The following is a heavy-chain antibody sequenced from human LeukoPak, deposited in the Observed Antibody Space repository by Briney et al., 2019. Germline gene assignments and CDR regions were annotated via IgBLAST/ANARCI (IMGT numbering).Heavy chain of an antibody. D-gene: IGHD5-12*01. CDR3: ARGEGGYDSNFDF. CDR2: IYSGGST. V-gene: IGHV3-53*01. Sequence: GGSLRLSCAASGFTVSSNYMSWVRQAPGKGLEWVSVIYSGGSTYYAESVRGRFTISRDNSKNTLYLQMNSLRAEDTAVYYCARGEGGYDSNFDFWGQGTLLTVSS. CDR1: GFTVSSNY. J-gene: IGHJ4*02.